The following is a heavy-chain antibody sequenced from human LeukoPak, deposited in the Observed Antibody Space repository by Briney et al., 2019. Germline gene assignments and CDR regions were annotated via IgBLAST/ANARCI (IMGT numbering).Heavy chain of an antibody. CDR1: GGSFSGYY. CDR2: INHSGST. Sequence: SETLSLTCAVYGGSFSGYYWSWIRQPPGKGLEWIGEINHSGSTNYNPSLKSRVTISVDTSKNQFSLKLSSVTAADTAVYYCARRGLGYSYSYPRRPFDYWGQGTLVTVSS. D-gene: IGHD5-18*01. V-gene: IGHV4-34*01. CDR3: ARRGLGYSYSYPRRPFDY. J-gene: IGHJ4*02.